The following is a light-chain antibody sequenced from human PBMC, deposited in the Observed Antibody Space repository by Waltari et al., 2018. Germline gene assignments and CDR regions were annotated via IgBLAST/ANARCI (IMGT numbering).Light chain of an antibody. CDR1: QSVSSN. J-gene: IGKJ4*01. CDR2: GAS. V-gene: IGKV3-15*01. CDR3: LQYNDWPPLT. Sequence: EIVMTQSPATLSVSPGERATLSCRASQSVSSNLAGYQQKPGQAPRLLINGASTRATGVPDRFSGSGSGTEFTLTISSLQSEDFAVYYCLQYNDWPPLTFGGGTKVEIK.